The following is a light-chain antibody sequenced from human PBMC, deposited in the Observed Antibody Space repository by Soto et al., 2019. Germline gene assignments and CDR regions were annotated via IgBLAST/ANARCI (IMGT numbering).Light chain of an antibody. V-gene: IGKV1-9*01. CDR3: QQLNSYPPWT. Sequence: DIQLTQSPSFLSASVGDRVTITCRASHDISSYLAWYQQKPGKTPKLLMYAASTLQSGVPSRFSGSGSGREFPLAISSLQHEDVVTYYCQQLNSYPPWTFGQGTKVEIK. J-gene: IGKJ1*01. CDR2: AAS. CDR1: HDISSY.